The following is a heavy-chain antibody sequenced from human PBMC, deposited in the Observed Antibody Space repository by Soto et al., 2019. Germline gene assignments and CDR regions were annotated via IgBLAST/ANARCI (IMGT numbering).Heavy chain of an antibody. CDR1: GGTFSSYT. D-gene: IGHD2-15*01. CDR3: ARDPRISAGAFDI. V-gene: IGHV1-69*08. Sequence: QVQLVQSGAEVKKPGSSVKVSCKASGGTFSSYTISWVRQAPGQGLEWMGRIIPILGIANYAQKFQGRVTITADKSTSTAYMELSSLRSEDTAVYYCARDPRISAGAFDIWGQGTMVTVSS. J-gene: IGHJ3*02. CDR2: IIPILGIA.